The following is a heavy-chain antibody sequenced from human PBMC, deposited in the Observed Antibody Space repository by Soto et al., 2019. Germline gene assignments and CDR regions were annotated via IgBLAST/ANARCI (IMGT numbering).Heavy chain of an antibody. CDR1: GFSFRTYG. CDR3: ARDDAFANENAFDL. J-gene: IGHJ3*01. V-gene: IGHV3-33*01. Sequence: QVQLVESGGGLVQPGTSLRLSCAVSGFSFRTYGFHWVRQPPGKGLQWVAVISPKGHSDSVEGRFTISRDNSKDILYLQMNNLRAEDTAVYYCARDDAFANENAFDLWGQGTKVTVSP. CDR2: ISPK. D-gene: IGHD1-1*01.